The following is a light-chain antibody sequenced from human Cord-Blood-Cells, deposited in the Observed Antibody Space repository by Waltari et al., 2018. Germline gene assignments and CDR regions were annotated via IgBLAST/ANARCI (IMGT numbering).Light chain of an antibody. CDR3: QQSYSTPPWT. V-gene: IGKV1-39*01. Sequence: DIQMTQSPSSLSASVGDSVTITCQASQSIRSYLNWYQQKPGKAPKLLIYAASSLQSGVPSRFSGSGSGTDFTLTISSLQPEDFATYYCQQSYSTPPWTFGQGTKVEIK. CDR1: QSIRSY. J-gene: IGKJ1*01. CDR2: AAS.